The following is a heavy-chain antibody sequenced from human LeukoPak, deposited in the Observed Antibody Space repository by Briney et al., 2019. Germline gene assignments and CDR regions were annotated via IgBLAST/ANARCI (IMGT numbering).Heavy chain of an antibody. V-gene: IGHV1-2*02. CDR3: ARVAFRVGATHFAAFDI. Sequence: ASVKVSCKASGYTFTSYGISWVRQAPGQGLEWMGWINPNSGGTNYAQKFQGRVTMTRDTSISTAYMELSRLRSDDTAVYYCARVAFRVGATHFAAFDIWGQGTMVTVPS. J-gene: IGHJ3*02. CDR2: INPNSGGT. CDR1: GYTFTSYG. D-gene: IGHD1-26*01.